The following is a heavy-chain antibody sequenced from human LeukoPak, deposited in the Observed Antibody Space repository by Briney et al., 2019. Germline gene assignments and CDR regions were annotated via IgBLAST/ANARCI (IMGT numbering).Heavy chain of an antibody. D-gene: IGHD1-26*01. CDR2: ISRSSSTI. J-gene: IGHJ6*03. CDR3: ARVGGSYKEDYYYYMDV. Sequence: GGSLRLSCAASGFTFSRYSMNWVRQAPGKGLEWVSYISRSSSTIYYADSVKGRFTISRGNAKNSLYLQMNSLRAEDTAVYYCARVGGSYKEDYYYYMDVWGKGTTVTVSS. V-gene: IGHV3-48*04. CDR1: GFTFSRYS.